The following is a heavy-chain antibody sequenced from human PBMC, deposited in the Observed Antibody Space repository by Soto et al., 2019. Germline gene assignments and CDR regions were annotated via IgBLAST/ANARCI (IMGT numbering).Heavy chain of an antibody. CDR2: IYPGDSDT. CDR3: TRPFDVATTRSAFDI. J-gene: IGHJ3*02. CDR1: GYSFSNYW. Sequence: EVQLVQSGPEVEKPGESLKISCKGSGYSFSNYWIVWVRQVPGKGLEWMGMIYPGDSDTRYSPTFQGQVTISADKSITTAYLQWSSLKASDTAMYYCTRPFDVATTRSAFDIWGQGTMVTVSS. D-gene: IGHD5-12*01. V-gene: IGHV5-51*01.